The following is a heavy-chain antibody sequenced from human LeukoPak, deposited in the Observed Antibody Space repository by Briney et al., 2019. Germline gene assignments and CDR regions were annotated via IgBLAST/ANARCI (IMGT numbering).Heavy chain of an antibody. V-gene: IGHV3-33*01. Sequence: QPGGALRLSCAGSGVTFIHCGMNWVRQAPGKGRESVAGVGYDGGRNLYVGSVKGRFTISRDKAKDMFCLQMDSMRDNDPAVSYCARDAATSGHHSYFDYWGQGALVVVSS. CDR2: VGYDGGRN. J-gene: IGHJ4*02. CDR1: GVTFIHCG. D-gene: IGHD6-25*01. CDR3: ARDAATSGHHSYFDY.